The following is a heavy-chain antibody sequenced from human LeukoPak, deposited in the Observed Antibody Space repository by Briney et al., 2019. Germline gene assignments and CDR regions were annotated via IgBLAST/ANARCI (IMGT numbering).Heavy chain of an antibody. Sequence: GGSLRLSCAASGFTFSSYAMSWVRQSPGKGLEWVSTISGSGSGAYYADSVKGRFTISRDNSQTTLYLQMNSLRAEDTALYYCAKWLRVATTFFDYWGQGTLVTVSS. J-gene: IGHJ4*02. CDR2: ISGSGSGA. CDR1: GFTFSSYA. V-gene: IGHV3-23*01. CDR3: AKWLRVATTFFDY. D-gene: IGHD5-24*01.